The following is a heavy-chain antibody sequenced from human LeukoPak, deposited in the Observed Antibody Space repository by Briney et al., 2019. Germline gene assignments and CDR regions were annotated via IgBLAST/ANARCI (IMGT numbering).Heavy chain of an antibody. J-gene: IGHJ6*02. Sequence: GGSLRLSCAASGSTFSDYYMNWIRQAPGKGLEWVSYISSSGSTIYYADSVKGRFTISRDNAKNSLYLQMNSLRAEDTAVYYCARDGSSGWFVSYYGMDVWGQGTTVTVSS. CDR3: ARDGSSGWFVSYYGMDV. V-gene: IGHV3-11*01. D-gene: IGHD6-19*01. CDR1: GSTFSDYY. CDR2: ISSSGSTI.